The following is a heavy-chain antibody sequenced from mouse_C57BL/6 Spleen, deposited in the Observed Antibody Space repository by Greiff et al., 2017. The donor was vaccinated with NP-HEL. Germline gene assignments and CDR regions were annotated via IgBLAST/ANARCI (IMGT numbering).Heavy chain of an antibody. Sequence: EVQLQQSGPELVKPGASVKISCKASGYTFTDYYMNWVKQSHGKSLEWIGDINPNNGGTSYNQKFKGKATLTVDKSSSTAYMELRSLTSEDSAVYYCARHYGSSYFDYWGQGTTLTVSS. CDR2: INPNNGGT. D-gene: IGHD1-1*01. CDR1: GYTFTDYY. CDR3: ARHYGSSYFDY. V-gene: IGHV1-26*01. J-gene: IGHJ2*01.